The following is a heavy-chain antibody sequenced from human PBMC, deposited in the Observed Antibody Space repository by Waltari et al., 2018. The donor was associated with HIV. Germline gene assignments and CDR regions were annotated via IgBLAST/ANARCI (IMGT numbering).Heavy chain of an antibody. CDR2: ISADVVGT. Sequence: EVQLLESGGGLVQPGGSLRLSCAASGFTFNNYAMSWVRQAPETGLEWVSAISADVVGTYNSDSVKGLFTIARDNSKKTLFLQMNSLRAEDTALYYCAKAYASIDASGNYIGGGKDNWFDPWGQGTLVTVSS. CDR1: GFTFNNYA. J-gene: IGHJ5*02. V-gene: IGHV3-23*01. D-gene: IGHD3-10*01. CDR3: AKAYASIDASGNYIGGGKDNWFDP.